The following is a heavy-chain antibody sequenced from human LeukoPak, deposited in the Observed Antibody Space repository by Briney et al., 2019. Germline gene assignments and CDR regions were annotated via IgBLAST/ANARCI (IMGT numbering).Heavy chain of an antibody. CDR1: GFNVSRNY. CDR2: IYSGGST. D-gene: IGHD5-12*01. CDR3: ARGDRGTYDPGNFDY. Sequence: GGSLRLSCAASGFNVSRNYMSWVRQAPGKGLEWVSVIYSGGSTYYADSVKGRFTISRDISKNTLYLQINSLRDEDTALYYCARGDRGTYDPGNFDYWGQGTLVTVSS. V-gene: IGHV3-53*01. J-gene: IGHJ4*02.